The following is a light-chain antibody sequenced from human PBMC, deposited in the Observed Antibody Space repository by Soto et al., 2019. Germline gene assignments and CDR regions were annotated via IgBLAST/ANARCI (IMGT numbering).Light chain of an antibody. CDR2: DAS. CDR1: SSDVGVYNY. V-gene: IGLV2-14*01. CDR3: SSYTSSGTYV. J-gene: IGLJ1*01. Sequence: QSALAQPASVSGSPGQSITISCTGTSSDVGVYNYVSWYQQHPGKAPKLMIYDASNRPSGVSNRFSGSKSGNTASLTISGLQAEDEADYFCSSYTSSGTYVFGTGTKVTVL.